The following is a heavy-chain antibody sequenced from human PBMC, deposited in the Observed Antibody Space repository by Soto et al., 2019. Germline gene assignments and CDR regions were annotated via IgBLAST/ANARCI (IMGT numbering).Heavy chain of an antibody. Sequence: GGSLTLSCAASGFTFSGSAMHWVRQASGKGLEWVGRIRSKANSYATAYAASVKGRFTISRDDSKNTAYLQMNSLKTEDTAVYYCPSRPYYDILTGQMDYYYYYGMDVWGQGTTVTASS. CDR1: GFTFSGSA. V-gene: IGHV3-73*01. CDR2: IRSKANSYAT. D-gene: IGHD3-9*01. CDR3: PSRPYYDILTGQMDYYYYYGMDV. J-gene: IGHJ6*02.